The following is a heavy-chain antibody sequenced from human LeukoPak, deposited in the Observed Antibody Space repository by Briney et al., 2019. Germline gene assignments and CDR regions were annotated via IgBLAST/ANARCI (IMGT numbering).Heavy chain of an antibody. Sequence: GGSLRLSCAASGFTFSSYAMRWVRQAPGKGLEWVSAISGSGGSTYSADSVKGRFTISRDNSKNTLYLQMKSLRAEDTAVYYCAKLDADDFDCWGQGTLVTVSS. V-gene: IGHV3-23*01. CDR3: AKLDADDFDC. CDR1: GFTFSSYA. CDR2: ISGSGGST. J-gene: IGHJ4*02.